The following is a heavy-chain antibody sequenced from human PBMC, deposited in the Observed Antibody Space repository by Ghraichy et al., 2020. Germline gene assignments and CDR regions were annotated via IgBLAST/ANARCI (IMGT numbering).Heavy chain of an antibody. V-gene: IGHV2-26*01. D-gene: IGHD5-24*01. Sequence: PTLVKPTETLTLTCTVSGFSLSNARMGVSWIRQPPGKALEWLAHIFSNDEKSYSTSLKSRLTISKDTSKSQVVLTMTNMDPVDTATYYCARIEMATTQRGGAFDIWGQGTMVTFSS. J-gene: IGHJ3*02. CDR2: IFSNDEK. CDR1: GFSLSNARMG. CDR3: ARIEMATTQRGGAFDI.